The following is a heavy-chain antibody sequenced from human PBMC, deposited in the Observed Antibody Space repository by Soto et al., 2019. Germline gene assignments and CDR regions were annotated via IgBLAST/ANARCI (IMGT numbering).Heavy chain of an antibody. CDR2: INPNSGGT. V-gene: IGHV1-2*02. J-gene: IGHJ6*02. CDR1: GYTFTGYY. D-gene: IGHD3-3*01. CDR3: ARGSRDDFWSSTTGLSHPLPEYYYYGMDV. Sequence: ASVKVSCKASGYTFTGYYMHWVRQAPGQGLEWMGWINPNSGGTNYAQKFQGRVTMTRDTSISTAYMELSGLRSDDTAVYYCARGSRDDFWSSTTGLSHPLPEYYYYGMDVWGQGTTVTVSS.